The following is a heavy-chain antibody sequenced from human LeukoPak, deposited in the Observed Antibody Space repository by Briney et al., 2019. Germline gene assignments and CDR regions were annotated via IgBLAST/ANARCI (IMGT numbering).Heavy chain of an antibody. CDR1: GGSFSGYY. D-gene: IGHD2-21*02. CDR2: INHSGST. CDR3: ARDSSVVTSSDAFDI. V-gene: IGHV4-34*01. J-gene: IGHJ3*02. Sequence: SETLSLTCAVYGGSFSGYYWSWIRQPPGKGLEWIGEINHSGSTNYNPSLKSRVTISVDTSKNQFSLKLSSVTAADTAVSYCARDSSVVTSSDAFDIWGPGTMVTVSS.